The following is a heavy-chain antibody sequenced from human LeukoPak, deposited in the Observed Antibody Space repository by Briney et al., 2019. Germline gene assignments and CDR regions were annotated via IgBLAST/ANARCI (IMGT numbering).Heavy chain of an antibody. CDR1: GFTFSNYG. J-gene: IGHJ4*02. CDR3: ATASGITMIAIPFDY. Sequence: PGRSLRLSCAASGFTFSNYGMHWVRQAPGKGLEWVAVISYDGSNKYYADSVKGRFTVSRDNSKNTLYLQMNSLRAEDTAVYYCATASGITMIAIPFDYWGQGTLVTASS. D-gene: IGHD3-22*01. V-gene: IGHV3-30*03. CDR2: ISYDGSNK.